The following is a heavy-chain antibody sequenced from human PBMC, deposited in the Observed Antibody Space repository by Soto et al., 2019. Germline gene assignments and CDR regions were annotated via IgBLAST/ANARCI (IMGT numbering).Heavy chain of an antibody. CDR3: ARMASFYCSGGSCYPTYGMDV. V-gene: IGHV3-30-3*01. CDR2: ISSDGSNK. CDR1: GFTFSSSA. D-gene: IGHD2-15*01. Sequence: QVQLVESGGGVVQPGRSLRLSCAASGFTFSSSAMHWVRQAPGKGLEWVAVISSDGSNKYDADSVKGRFTISRDNSKNTLYLQTNSPRAEDTAVYYCARMASFYCSGGSCYPTYGMDVWGQGTTVTVSS. J-gene: IGHJ6*02.